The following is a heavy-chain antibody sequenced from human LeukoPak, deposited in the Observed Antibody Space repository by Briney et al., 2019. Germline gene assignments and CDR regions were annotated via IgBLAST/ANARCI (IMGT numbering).Heavy chain of an antibody. J-gene: IGHJ4*02. CDR2: INTDGSYT. Sequence: PGGSLRLSCAASGFTFSTYWMHWVRQAPGKGLVWVSRINTDGSYTSYADSVKGRFTISRDNAKNTLYLQMNSLRAEDTAVYYCTKDLTGRYDYWGQGTLVTVSS. V-gene: IGHV3-74*01. D-gene: IGHD1-20*01. CDR1: GFTFSTYW. CDR3: TKDLTGRYDY.